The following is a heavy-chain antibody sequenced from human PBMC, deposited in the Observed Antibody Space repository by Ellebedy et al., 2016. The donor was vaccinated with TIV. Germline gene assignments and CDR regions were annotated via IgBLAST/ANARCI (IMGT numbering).Heavy chain of an antibody. CDR3: AAFAQGVRRIVGATTGYYGMDV. D-gene: IGHD1-26*01. CDR1: GFTFTSSA. Sequence: SVKVSCXASGFTFTSSAVQWVRQARGQRLEWIGWIVVGSGNTNYAQKFQERVTITRDMSTSTAYMELSSLRSEDTAVYYCAAFAQGVRRIVGATTGYYGMDVWGQGTTVTVSS. J-gene: IGHJ6*02. V-gene: IGHV1-58*01. CDR2: IVVGSGNT.